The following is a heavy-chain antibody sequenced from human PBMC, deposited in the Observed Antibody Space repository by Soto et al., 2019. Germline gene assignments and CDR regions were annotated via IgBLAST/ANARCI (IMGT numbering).Heavy chain of an antibody. V-gene: IGHV4-4*02. CDR3: ARSHCSGGSCYSDY. CDR1: GGPISSSNW. J-gene: IGHJ4*02. D-gene: IGHD2-15*01. Sequence: QVQLQESGPGLVKPSGPLSLTSAVPGGPISSSNWWSWVRKPPGKGLEWIGEIYHSGSTNYNPSLKSRVTISVDKSKNQFSLKMSSVTAADTAVYYCARSHCSGGSCYSDYWGQGTLATVSS. CDR2: IYHSGST.